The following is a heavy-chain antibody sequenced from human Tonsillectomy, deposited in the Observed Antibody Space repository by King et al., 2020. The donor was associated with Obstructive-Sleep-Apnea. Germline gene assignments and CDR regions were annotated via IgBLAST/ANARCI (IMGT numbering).Heavy chain of an antibody. J-gene: IGHJ4*02. CDR1: GYFISIAYY. CDR3: ARVSSHYDSSGFYYYFDY. V-gene: IGHV4-38-2*02. CDR2: IYHSGNT. Sequence: QLQESGPGLVKPSETLSLTCTVSGYFISIAYYWGWIRQPPGKGLEWIGSIYHSGNTYYSPSLKSRVTISVDTSKNQFSRRLSSVTAADTAVYFCARVSSHYDSSGFYYYFDYWGQGTLVTVSS. D-gene: IGHD3-22*01.